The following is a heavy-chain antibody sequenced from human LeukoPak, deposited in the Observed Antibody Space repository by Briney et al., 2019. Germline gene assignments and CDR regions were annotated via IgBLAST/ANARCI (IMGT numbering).Heavy chain of an antibody. CDR2: ISSNGGST. Sequence: GGSLRLSCAASGFTFSSYAMHWVRQAPGKGLEYVSAISSNGGSTYYANSVKGRFTISRDNSKNTLYLQMGSLRAEDMVVYYCARGEGRLAHYYYYGMDVWGQGTTVTVSS. J-gene: IGHJ6*02. D-gene: IGHD6-19*01. CDR1: GFTFSSYA. CDR3: ARGEGRLAHYYYYGMDV. V-gene: IGHV3-64*01.